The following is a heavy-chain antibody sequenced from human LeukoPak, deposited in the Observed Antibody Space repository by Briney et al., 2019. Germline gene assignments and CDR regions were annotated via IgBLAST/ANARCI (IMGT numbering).Heavy chain of an antibody. CDR3: ARLRHPFYGMDV. CDR2: MNPNSGNT. Sequence: ASVKVSCKASGYTFTSYDINWVRQATGQGLEWMGWMNPNSGNTGYAQKFQGRVTMTRNTSISTAYMELSSLRSEDTAVYYCARLRHPFYGMDVWGQGTTVTVTS. V-gene: IGHV1-8*01. CDR1: GYTFTSYD. J-gene: IGHJ6*02. D-gene: IGHD5-12*01.